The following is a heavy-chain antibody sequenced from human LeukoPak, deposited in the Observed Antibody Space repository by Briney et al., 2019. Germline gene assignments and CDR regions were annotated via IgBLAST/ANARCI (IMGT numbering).Heavy chain of an antibody. D-gene: IGHD6-19*01. CDR1: GFTFDDYG. Sequence: PGGSLRLSCAASGFTFDDYGMSWVRQAPGKGLEWVSGINWNGGSTGYADSVKGRFTISRDNAKNSLYLQMNSLRAEDTALYYCARDGGDRWLAGRLGYMDVWGKGTTVTVSS. CDR3: ARDGGDRWLAGRLGYMDV. J-gene: IGHJ6*03. CDR2: INWNGGST. V-gene: IGHV3-20*04.